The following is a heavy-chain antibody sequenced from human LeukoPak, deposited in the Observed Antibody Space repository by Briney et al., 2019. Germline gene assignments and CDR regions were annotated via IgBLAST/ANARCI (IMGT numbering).Heavy chain of an antibody. CDR2: IKQDRSEK. J-gene: IGHJ4*02. D-gene: IGHD3-3*01. CDR3: ARLREIPVFGVVTKSTSYFDY. Sequence: PGRSLRLSCAASGFTFKRYAMHWVRQAPGKGLELVANIKQDRSEKYYVDSVKGRFTISRDNAKNSLYLQMNSLRAEDTAVYYCARLREIPVFGVVTKSTSYFDYWGQGTLVTVSS. V-gene: IGHV3-7*01. CDR1: GFTFKRYA.